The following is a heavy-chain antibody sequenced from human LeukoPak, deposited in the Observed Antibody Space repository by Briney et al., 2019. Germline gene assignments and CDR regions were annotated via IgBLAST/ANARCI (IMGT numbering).Heavy chain of an antibody. V-gene: IGHV1-46*01. D-gene: IGHD3-22*01. Sequence: ASVKVSCKASGYTFASYYMHWVRQAPGQGLEWMGIINPSGGSTSYAQKFQGRVTMTRDMSTSTVYMELSSLRSEDTALYYCARDPGYYDSSGYYRDDGYYYYYMDVWGKGTTVTVSS. CDR2: INPSGGST. J-gene: IGHJ6*03. CDR3: ARDPGYYDSSGYYRDDGYYYYYMDV. CDR1: GYTFASYY.